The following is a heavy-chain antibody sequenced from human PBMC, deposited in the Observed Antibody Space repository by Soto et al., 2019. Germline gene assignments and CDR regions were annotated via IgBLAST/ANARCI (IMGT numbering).Heavy chain of an antibody. Sequence: SETLSLTCAVYGGSFSGYYWSWIRQPPGKGLEWIGEINHSGSTNYNPSLKSRVTISVDTSKNQFSLKLSSVTAADTAVYYCARAQKYTVGTTYAFDIWGQGTMVTV. CDR1: GGSFSGYY. CDR3: ARAQKYTVGTTYAFDI. CDR2: INHSGST. J-gene: IGHJ3*02. D-gene: IGHD1-7*01. V-gene: IGHV4-34*01.